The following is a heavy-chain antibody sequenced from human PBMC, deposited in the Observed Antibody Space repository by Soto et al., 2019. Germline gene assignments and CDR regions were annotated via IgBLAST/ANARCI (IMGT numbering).Heavy chain of an antibody. CDR1: GFIFSTSW. CDR3: AEGDSGSWGF. V-gene: IGHV3-7*03. D-gene: IGHD3-22*01. J-gene: IGHJ1*01. CDR2: IKYDGSEQ. Sequence: EVQLVESGGDLVQPGGSLRLSCAASGFIFSTSWMSWVRQAPGKRLEWVANIKYDGSEQYYVDSVKGRFTISRDNARNALYLQMSSLRAEDTAVYYCAEGDSGSWGFGGQGTLVTVSS.